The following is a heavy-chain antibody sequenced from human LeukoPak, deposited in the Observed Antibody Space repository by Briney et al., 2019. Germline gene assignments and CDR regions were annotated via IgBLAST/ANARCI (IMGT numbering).Heavy chain of an antibody. J-gene: IGHJ6*02. D-gene: IGHD3-3*01. CDR1: GYTFTSYY. V-gene: IGHV1-46*01. CDR3: AGIYDFWSGYYSHYYYGMDV. CDR2: INPSGGST. Sequence: ASVKVSCKASGYTFTSYYMHWVRQAPGQGLEWMGIINPSGGSTSYAQKFQGRVTITADESTSTAYMELSSLRSEDTAVYYCAGIYDFWSGYYSHYYYGMDVWGQGTTVTVSS.